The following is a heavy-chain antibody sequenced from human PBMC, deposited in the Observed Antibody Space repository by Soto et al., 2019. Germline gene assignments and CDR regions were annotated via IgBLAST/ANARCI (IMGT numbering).Heavy chain of an antibody. D-gene: IGHD6-13*01. J-gene: IGHJ5*02. V-gene: IGHV1-69*12. CDR3: ASAVRGSSSWYAQLWCDP. CDR2: IIPIFGTA. CDR1: GGTFSSYA. Sequence: QVQLVQSGAEVKKPGSSVKVSCKASGGTFSSYAISWVRQAPGQGLEWMGGIIPIFGTANYAQKFQGRVTITADESTSAAYMELSSLRSEDTAVYYCASAVRGSSSWYAQLWCDPWGQGTLVTVSS.